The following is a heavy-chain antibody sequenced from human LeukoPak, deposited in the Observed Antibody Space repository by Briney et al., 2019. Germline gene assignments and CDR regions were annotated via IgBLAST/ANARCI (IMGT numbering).Heavy chain of an antibody. V-gene: IGHV4-61*01. CDR1: GGSISSSSYY. CDR2: IYYSGST. CDR3: ARQLRDGYKLRILFDY. Sequence: KSSETLSLTCTVSGGSISSSSYYWSWIRQPPGKGLEWIGYIYYSGSTNYNPSLKSRVTISRDTSKNQFSLKLNSVTAADTAVYYCARQLRDGYKLRILFDYWGQGTLVTVSS. D-gene: IGHD5-24*01. J-gene: IGHJ4*02.